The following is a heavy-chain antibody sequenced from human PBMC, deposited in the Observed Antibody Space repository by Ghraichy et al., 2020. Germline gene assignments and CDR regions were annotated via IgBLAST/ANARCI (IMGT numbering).Heavy chain of an antibody. D-gene: IGHD3-10*01. J-gene: IGHJ5*02. V-gene: IGHV4-31*03. CDR3: ARSDTMVANWFDP. CDR2: IYYSGST. Sequence: SETLSPTCTVSGGSISSGGYYWSWIRQHPGKGLEWIGYIYYSGSTYYNPSLKSRVTISVDTSKNQFSLKLSSVTAADTAVYYCARSDTMVANWFDPWGQGTLVTVSS. CDR1: GGSISSGGYY.